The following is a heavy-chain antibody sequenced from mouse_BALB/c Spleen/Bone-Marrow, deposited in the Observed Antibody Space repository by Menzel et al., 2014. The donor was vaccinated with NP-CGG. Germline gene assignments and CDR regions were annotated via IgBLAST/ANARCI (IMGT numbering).Heavy chain of an antibody. CDR2: ISSGGSNT. Sequence: EVKLVESGGDLVKPGGSLKLSCAASGFTFSSYGMSWGRQTPDKRLEWVATISSGGSNTYYPDSVKGRSTISRDNAKNTLYLQMSSLKSEDTAMYYCARHQRYYAMDYWGQGTSVTVSS. CDR3: ARHQRYYAMDY. J-gene: IGHJ4*01. V-gene: IGHV5-6*01. CDR1: GFTFSSYG.